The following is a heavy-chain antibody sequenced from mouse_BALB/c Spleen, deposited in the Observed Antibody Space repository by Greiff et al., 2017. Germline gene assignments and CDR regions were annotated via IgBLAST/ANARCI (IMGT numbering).Heavy chain of an antibody. CDR1: GYTFTSYT. J-gene: IGHJ3*01. CDR2: INPSSGYT. CDR3: ARGGYGSSSWFAY. Sequence: LVESGAELARPGASVKMSCKASGYTFTSYTMHWVKQRPGQGLEWIGYINPSSGYTNYNQKFKDKATLTADKSSSTAYMQLSSLTSEDSAVYYCARGGYGSSSWFAYWGQGTLVTVSA. D-gene: IGHD1-1*01. V-gene: IGHV1-4*01.